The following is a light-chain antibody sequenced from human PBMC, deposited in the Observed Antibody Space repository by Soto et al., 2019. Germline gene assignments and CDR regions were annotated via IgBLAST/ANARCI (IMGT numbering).Light chain of an antibody. V-gene: IGKV1-5*03. CDR2: KAS. CDR3: QHYNSYSRT. J-gene: IGKJ1*01. CDR1: QTIGSW. Sequence: DIPLTHSPSSLSGSVRGRVSIXCRASQTIGSWLAWYQQKPREAPKLLIYKASILESGVPSRFSGSGSGTEFTLTIRSLQPEDFATYYCQHYNSYSRTFGQGTKVDIK.